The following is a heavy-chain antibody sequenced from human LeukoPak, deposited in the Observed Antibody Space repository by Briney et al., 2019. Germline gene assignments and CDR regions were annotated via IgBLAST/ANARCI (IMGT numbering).Heavy chain of an antibody. CDR3: ARDSACNAFDI. J-gene: IGHJ3*02. D-gene: IGHD1-26*01. CDR2: IKEDGSIK. CDR1: GFTFSTSW. V-gene: IGHV3-7*01. Sequence: GGSLRLSCAASGFTFSTSWMTWVRQAPGKGLEWVANIKEDGSIKNHMDSVKGRFTISRDNAKNSLYLQINILRAEDTAVYYCARDSACNAFDIWGQGTMVTVSS.